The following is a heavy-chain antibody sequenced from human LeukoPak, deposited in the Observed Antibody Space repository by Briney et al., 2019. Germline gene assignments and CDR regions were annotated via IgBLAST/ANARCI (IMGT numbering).Heavy chain of an antibody. CDR2: IFNTVST. D-gene: IGHD6-19*01. J-gene: IGHJ5*02. CDR1: GGSISSYY. Sequence: SETLSLTCTVSGGSISSYYWSWIRQPPGKGLEWIGYIFNTVSTNYNPSLKSRVTISVGTSMNQFSLKLSSVTAADTAVYYCARVTYTNAWTWGQGTLVTVSS. CDR3: ARVTYTNAWT. V-gene: IGHV4-59*01.